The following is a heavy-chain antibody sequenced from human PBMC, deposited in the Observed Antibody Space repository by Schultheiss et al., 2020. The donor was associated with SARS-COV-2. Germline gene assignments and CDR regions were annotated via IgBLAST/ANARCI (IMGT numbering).Heavy chain of an antibody. Sequence: ASVKVSCKASGYTFTSYAMHWVRQAPGQGLEWMGWINPNSGGTNYAQKFQGRVTMTRDKSISTAYMELSRLRSDDTAVYYCAREGAAAGHNYYYYGMDVWGQGTTVTVSS. D-gene: IGHD6-13*01. CDR1: GYTFTSYA. CDR2: INPNSGGT. V-gene: IGHV1-2*02. CDR3: AREGAAAGHNYYYYGMDV. J-gene: IGHJ6*02.